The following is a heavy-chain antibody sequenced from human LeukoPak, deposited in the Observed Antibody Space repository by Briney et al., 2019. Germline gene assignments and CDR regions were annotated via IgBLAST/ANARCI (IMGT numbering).Heavy chain of an antibody. J-gene: IGHJ4*02. Sequence: GGSLRLSCVVSGFTFSSHWMNWVRQAPGKGLEWVANIKQGGREKNYVDSVKGRFTVSRDDAMNSLYLQMNSLGAEDTAIYYCARGPNYGARTDYLDYWGQGTLVTVSS. CDR2: IKQGGREK. CDR3: ARGPNYGARTDYLDY. D-gene: IGHD4-17*01. V-gene: IGHV3-7*03. CDR1: GFTFSSHW.